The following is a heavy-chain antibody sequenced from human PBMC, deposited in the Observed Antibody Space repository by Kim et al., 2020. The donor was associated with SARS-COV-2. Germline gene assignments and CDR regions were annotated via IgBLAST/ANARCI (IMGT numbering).Heavy chain of an antibody. CDR2: IKSKTDGGTT. Sequence: GGSLRLSCAASGFTFSNAWMSWVRQAPGKGLEWVGRIKSKTDGGTTDYAAPVKGRFTISRDDSKNTLYLQMNSLKTEDTAVYYCTTPYYYDSVIDYWGQGTLVTVSS. CDR3: TTPYYYDSVIDY. D-gene: IGHD3-22*01. CDR1: GFTFSNAW. J-gene: IGHJ4*02. V-gene: IGHV3-15*01.